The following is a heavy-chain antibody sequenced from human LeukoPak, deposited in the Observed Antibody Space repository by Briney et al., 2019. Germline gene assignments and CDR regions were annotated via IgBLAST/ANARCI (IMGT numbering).Heavy chain of an antibody. D-gene: IGHD6-13*01. V-gene: IGHV1-46*01. CDR3: ARDTITQHSSSWFHLHTNYYYYYYMDV. Sequence: ASVKVSCKASGYTFTSYYMRWVRQAPGQGLEWMGIINPSGGSTSYAQKFQGRVTMTRDMSTSTVYMELSSLRSEDTAVYYCARDTITQHSSSWFHLHTNYYYYYYMDVWGKGTTVTVSS. CDR2: INPSGGST. CDR1: GYTFTSYY. J-gene: IGHJ6*03.